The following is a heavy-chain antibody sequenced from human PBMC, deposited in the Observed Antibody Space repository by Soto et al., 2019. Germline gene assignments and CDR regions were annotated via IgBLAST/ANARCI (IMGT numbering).Heavy chain of an antibody. J-gene: IGHJ4*02. CDR2: IKSKTDGGTT. CDR3: TTDLIVVGPAALGMAEGY. V-gene: IGHV3-15*01. Sequence: EVQLVESGGGLVKPGGSLRLSCAASGFTFSNAWMSWVRQAPGKGLEWVGRIKSKTDGGTTDYAAPVKCRFTISRDDSKNTLYLQMNSLKTEDTAVYYCTTDLIVVGPAALGMAEGYWGQGTLVTVSS. CDR1: GFTFSNAW. D-gene: IGHD2-2*01.